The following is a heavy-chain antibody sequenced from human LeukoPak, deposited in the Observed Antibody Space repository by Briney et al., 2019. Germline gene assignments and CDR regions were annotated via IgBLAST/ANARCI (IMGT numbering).Heavy chain of an antibody. CDR1: GFTLSNYW. CDR2: INSDGRTT. J-gene: IGHJ4*02. Sequence: PGGSMRLSCAASGFTLSNYWMHWVRPAAGKGRVWVSRINSDGRTTDYAGSVKGRFSTPRDNDKNTLFLQMNSLRAEDTAVYYCAKGYLGYCRSTSCYWGNWGQGTLVTVSS. V-gene: IGHV3-74*01. CDR3: AKGYLGYCRSTSCYWGN. D-gene: IGHD2-2*01.